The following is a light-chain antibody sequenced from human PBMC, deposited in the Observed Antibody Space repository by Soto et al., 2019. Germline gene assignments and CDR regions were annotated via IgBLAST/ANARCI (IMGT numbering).Light chain of an antibody. CDR1: PGVSSYC. V-gene: IGKV3-20*01. CDR2: GAS. CDR3: QQYGSSTGT. J-gene: IGKJ1*01. Sequence: EIVLTQSPGTLSLSPGEMATLSCRASPGVSSYCLAWYQQKPGQAPRLLIYGASSRATGIPDRFSGSGSGTDFTLTISRLEPEDFAVYYCQQYGSSTGTFGQGTKVDIK.